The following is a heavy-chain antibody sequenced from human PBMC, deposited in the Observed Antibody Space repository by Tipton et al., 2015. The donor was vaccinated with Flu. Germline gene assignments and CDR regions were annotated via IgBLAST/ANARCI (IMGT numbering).Heavy chain of an antibody. CDR3: ARDGYGSNPGGYGLDV. Sequence: QLVQSGAEVKKPGASVKVSCKASGCSFSRYAISWVRQTPGQGLEWLGWISGYNGITTYAQKFQGRVTMTTETTTSTAYMELRGRTSGDTAAYYCARDGYGSNPGGYGLDVWGQGTTVSVSS. D-gene: IGHD3-10*01. CDR2: ISGYNGIT. V-gene: IGHV1-18*01. J-gene: IGHJ6*02. CDR1: GCSFSRYA.